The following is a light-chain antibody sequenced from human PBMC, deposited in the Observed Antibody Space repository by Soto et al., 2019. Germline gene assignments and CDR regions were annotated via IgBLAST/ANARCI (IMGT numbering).Light chain of an antibody. Sequence: DIQMTQSPSSLSASVGDRVTITCRASQSISSYLNWYQQKPGKAPKLLIYAASSLQSGVPSRFSGSGSGTDFTLTISSLQPEDFPTYYCQQSYSNPRTFGPGTKVDIK. J-gene: IGKJ3*01. CDR3: QQSYSNPRT. V-gene: IGKV1-39*01. CDR2: AAS. CDR1: QSISSY.